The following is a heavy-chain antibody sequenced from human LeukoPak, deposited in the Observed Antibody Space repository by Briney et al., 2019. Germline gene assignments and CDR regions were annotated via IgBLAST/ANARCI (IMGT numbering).Heavy chain of an antibody. D-gene: IGHD3-3*01. CDR3: ARAGGLGYDFWSGYYTGVPYYGMDV. CDR2: IYYSGST. V-gene: IGHV4-59*01. CDR1: GGSISSYY. Sequence: SETLSLTCTVSGGSISSYYWSWIRQPPGKGLEWVGYIYYSGSTNYNPSLKSGVTISVDTSKNQLSLKLSSVTAADTAVYYCARAGGLGYDFWSGYYTGVPYYGMDVWGQGTTVTVSS. J-gene: IGHJ6*02.